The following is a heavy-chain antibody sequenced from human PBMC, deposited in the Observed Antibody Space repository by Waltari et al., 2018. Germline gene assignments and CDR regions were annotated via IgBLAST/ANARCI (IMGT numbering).Heavy chain of an antibody. CDR1: GFTFHTFW. Sequence: EVQLVESGSGLVQPGGALRFSCAVSGFTFHTFWMNWVRQAPGKGLEWVANIEKDGSETNYVDSVKGRFTISRDNAKNSVYLQMNSLRAEDTAVYYCAAGAGWLIDYWGQGTLVTVSS. D-gene: IGHD6-19*01. CDR2: IEKDGSET. V-gene: IGHV3-7*01. CDR3: AAGAGWLIDY. J-gene: IGHJ4*02.